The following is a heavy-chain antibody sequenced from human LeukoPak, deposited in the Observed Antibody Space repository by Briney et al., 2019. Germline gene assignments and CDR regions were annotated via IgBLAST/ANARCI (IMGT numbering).Heavy chain of an antibody. Sequence: GASVKVSCKASGYTFTSYGISWVRQAPGQGLEWMGWISAYNGNTNYAQKLQGRVTMTTDTSTSTAYMELRSLRSDDTAVYYCARAHRIAMIVVVTPDYWGQGTLVTVSS. CDR3: ARAHRIAMIVVVTPDY. CDR1: GYTFTSYG. J-gene: IGHJ4*02. D-gene: IGHD3-22*01. V-gene: IGHV1-18*01. CDR2: ISAYNGNT.